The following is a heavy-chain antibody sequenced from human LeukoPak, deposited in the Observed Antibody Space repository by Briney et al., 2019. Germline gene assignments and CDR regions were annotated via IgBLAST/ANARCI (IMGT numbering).Heavy chain of an antibody. J-gene: IGHJ4*02. CDR1: GFTFSSYA. CDR3: AKSSQLLLPELDY. CDR2: ISCSGGRS. V-gene: IGHV3-23*01. D-gene: IGHD2-2*01. Sequence: GGSLRLSXAASGFTFSSYAMSWVRQAPGKGLEWVSAISCSGGRSYYADSVKGRFTISRDNSKNTLYLQMNSLRAEDTAVYYCAKSSQLLLPELDYWGQGTLVTVSS.